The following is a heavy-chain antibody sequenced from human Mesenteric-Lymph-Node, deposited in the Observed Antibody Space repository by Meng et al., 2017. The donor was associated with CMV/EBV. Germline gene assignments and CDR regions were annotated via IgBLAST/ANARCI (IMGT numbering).Heavy chain of an antibody. CDR1: EFTFSRYA. Sequence: GESLKISCEASEFTFSRYAMSWVRQAPGKGPEWVSAISGSGGTTYYADSVRGRLTISRDNSKNTLYLQMNSLRAEDTAVYYCAKDRASIAARPYAFDIWGQGTMVTVSS. CDR3: AKDRASIAARPYAFDI. D-gene: IGHD6-6*01. CDR2: ISGSGGTT. V-gene: IGHV3-23*01. J-gene: IGHJ3*02.